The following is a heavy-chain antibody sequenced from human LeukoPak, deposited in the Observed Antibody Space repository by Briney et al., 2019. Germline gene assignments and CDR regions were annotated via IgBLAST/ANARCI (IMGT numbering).Heavy chain of an antibody. CDR1: GFTFTTYA. CDR2: ISGTGLST. CDR3: AKARVVAVAGEIDS. V-gene: IGHV3-23*01. D-gene: IGHD2-15*01. J-gene: IGHJ4*02. Sequence: GGSLRLSCVASGFTFTTYAMNWVRQAPGKGLEWVSAISGTGLSTYYSDSVKGRFTISRDTSNNTLYMQMNSLRADDTAVYYCAKARVVAVAGEIDSWGEGAQVTVSS.